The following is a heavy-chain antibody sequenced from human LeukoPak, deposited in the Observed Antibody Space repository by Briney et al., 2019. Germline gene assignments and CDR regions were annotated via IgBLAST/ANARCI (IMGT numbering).Heavy chain of an antibody. CDR3: ARESKFVGYVDY. Sequence: PGGSLRLSCAASGFTFSSYSMNWVRQAPGKGLEWVSSISSSSSYIYYADSVKGRFTISRDNAKNSLYLQMNSLRAEDTAVYHCARESKFVGYVDYWGQGTLVTVSS. J-gene: IGHJ4*02. V-gene: IGHV3-21*01. CDR1: GFTFSSYS. D-gene: IGHD5-18*01. CDR2: ISSSSSYI.